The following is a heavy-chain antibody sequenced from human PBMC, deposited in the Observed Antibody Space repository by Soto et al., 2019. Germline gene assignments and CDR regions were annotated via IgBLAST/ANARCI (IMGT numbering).Heavy chain of an antibody. Sequence: QVQLRESGPGLVKPSETLSLTCSVSGVSVSSADYYWLWIRQPPGKGLEFIGYIYYSGSTIYSPSLKSRLTLSIDTSKNQFSLQLTSVTAADTAVYYCARWHYYGSGRREFDYWGQGTLVTVSS. V-gene: IGHV4-61*08. CDR3: ARWHYYGSGRREFDY. J-gene: IGHJ4*02. D-gene: IGHD3-10*01. CDR1: GVSVSSADYY. CDR2: IYYSGST.